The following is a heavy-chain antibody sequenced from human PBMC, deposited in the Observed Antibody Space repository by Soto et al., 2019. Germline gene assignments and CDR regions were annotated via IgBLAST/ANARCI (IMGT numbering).Heavy chain of an antibody. CDR2: INHSGST. V-gene: IGHV4-34*01. CDR3: ARNPLRLLWFGESNYMDV. Sequence: PSETLCLTCAVYGGSFSGYCWRWIRQPPGKGLEWIGEINHSGSTNYNPSLKSRVTISVDTSKNQFSLKLSSVTAADTAVYYCARNPLRLLWFGESNYMDVWGKGTTVTVSS. D-gene: IGHD3-10*01. J-gene: IGHJ6*03. CDR1: GGSFSGYC.